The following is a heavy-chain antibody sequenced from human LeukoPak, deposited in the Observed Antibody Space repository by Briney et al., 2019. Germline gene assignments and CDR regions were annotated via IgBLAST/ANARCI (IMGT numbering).Heavy chain of an antibody. Sequence: SETLSLTCTVSGGSISSGSYYWSWIRQPAGKGLEWIGRIYTSGSTNYNPSLKSRVTISVDTSKNQYSLKLSSVTAADTAVYYCAREGLLLWFGEAWSFDYWGQGTLVTVSS. D-gene: IGHD3-10*01. CDR3: AREGLLLWFGEAWSFDY. CDR2: IYTSGST. V-gene: IGHV4-61*02. CDR1: GGSISSGSYY. J-gene: IGHJ4*02.